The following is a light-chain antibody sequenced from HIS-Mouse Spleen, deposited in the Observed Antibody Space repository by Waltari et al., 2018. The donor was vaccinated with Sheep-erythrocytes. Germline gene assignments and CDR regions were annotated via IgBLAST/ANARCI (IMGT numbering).Light chain of an antibody. CDR3: SSYTSSSTWV. J-gene: IGLJ3*02. CDR2: DVS. Sequence: QSALTQPASVSGSPGQSITISCTGTSSHVGGYNYVSWYHQHQGKAPKLMIYDVSNRHAGVSNRFSVSRAGKTASLTISGLQAEDEADYYCSSYTSSSTWVFGGGTKLTVL. CDR1: SSHVGGYNY. V-gene: IGLV2-14*03.